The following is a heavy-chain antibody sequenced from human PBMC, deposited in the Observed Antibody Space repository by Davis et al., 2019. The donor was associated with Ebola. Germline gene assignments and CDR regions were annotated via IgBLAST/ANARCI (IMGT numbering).Heavy chain of an antibody. CDR1: GFTSSGSA. CDR3: TSANSSSGVDY. CDR2: IRSKANSYAT. V-gene: IGHV3-73*01. J-gene: IGHJ4*02. D-gene: IGHD6-6*01. Sequence: GGSLRLSCAASGFTSSGSAMHWVRQASGKGLEWVGRIRSKANSYATAYAASVKGRFTISRDDSKNTAYLQMNSLKTEDTAVYYCTSANSSSGVDYWGQGTLVTVSS.